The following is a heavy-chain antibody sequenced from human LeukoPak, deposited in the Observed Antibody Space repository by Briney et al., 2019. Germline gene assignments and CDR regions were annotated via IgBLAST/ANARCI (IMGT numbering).Heavy chain of an antibody. CDR3: ARDGTYNGSYFYDY. CDR2: MWYDGNNK. CDR1: GFTFSTYA. D-gene: IGHD1-26*01. J-gene: IGHJ4*02. Sequence: GGSLRLSCAASGFTFSTYAMHWVRQAPGKGLEWVAVMWYDGNNKYYADSVKGRFTISRDTSKNTLYLQMNSLRTEDTAVYYCARDGTYNGSYFYDYWGQGTLVTVSS. V-gene: IGHV3-33*08.